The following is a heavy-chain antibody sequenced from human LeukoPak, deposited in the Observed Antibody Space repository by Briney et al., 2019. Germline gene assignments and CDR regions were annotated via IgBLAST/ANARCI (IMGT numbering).Heavy chain of an antibody. D-gene: IGHD2-2*02. CDR3: ARGRRFYCSSTSCYSWSMVDWFDP. Sequence: PSETLSLTCTVSGGSLSDYYWSWIRQPPGRGLEWIGYIWTGGSTNYNPSLKSRVTISVDTSKNQFSLKLSSVTAADTAVYYCARGRRFYCSSTSCYSWSMVDWFDPWGQGTLVTVSS. CDR1: GGSLSDYY. V-gene: IGHV4-4*09. CDR2: IWTGGST. J-gene: IGHJ5*02.